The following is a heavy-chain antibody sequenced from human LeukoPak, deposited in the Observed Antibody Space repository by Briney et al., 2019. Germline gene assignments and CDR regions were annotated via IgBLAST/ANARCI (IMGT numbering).Heavy chain of an antibody. CDR2: ISSTGATI. Sequence: GGSLRLSCAASGFSFSAYYMSWVRQAPGKGLEWISYISSTGATIHYADSVKGRFTISRDNSKNTLYLQMNSLRAEDTAVYYCAKSADYDFWSGYYFDYWGQGTLVTVSS. CDR1: GFSFSAYY. J-gene: IGHJ4*02. CDR3: AKSADYDFWSGYYFDY. D-gene: IGHD3-3*01. V-gene: IGHV3-11*01.